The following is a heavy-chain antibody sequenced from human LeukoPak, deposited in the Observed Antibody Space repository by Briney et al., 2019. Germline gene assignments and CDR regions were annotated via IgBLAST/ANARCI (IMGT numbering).Heavy chain of an antibody. Sequence: GRSLRLSCAASGFSFSSYGIHWVRQAPGKGLGWVAVIWYDGNSQYYADSVKGRFTISRDNSKNTVYLQMNSLTAEDTAIYYCVRPNGDYARGGLEIWGQGTVVTVSS. CDR3: VRPNGDYARGGLEI. CDR1: GFSFSSYG. J-gene: IGHJ3*02. D-gene: IGHD4-17*01. CDR2: IWYDGNSQ. V-gene: IGHV3-33*08.